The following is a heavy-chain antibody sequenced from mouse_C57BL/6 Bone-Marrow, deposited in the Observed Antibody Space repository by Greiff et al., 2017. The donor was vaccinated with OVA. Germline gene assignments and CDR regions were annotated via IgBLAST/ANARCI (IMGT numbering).Heavy chain of an antibody. D-gene: IGHD1-1*01. J-gene: IGHJ3*01. Sequence: LQESGPELVKPGASVKISCKASGYAFSSSWMNWVKQRPGKGLEWIGRIYPGDGDTNYNGQFKGKATLTADKSSSTAYMQLSSLTSEDSAVYFCARTYYYGSSYECAYWGQGTLVTVSA. CDR1: GYAFSSSW. CDR2: IYPGDGDT. V-gene: IGHV1-82*01. CDR3: ARTYYYGSSYECAY.